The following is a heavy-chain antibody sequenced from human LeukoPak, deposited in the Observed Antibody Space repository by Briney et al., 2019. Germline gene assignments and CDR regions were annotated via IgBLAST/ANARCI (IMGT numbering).Heavy chain of an antibody. CDR2: ISGSGGST. CDR3: AKEGPNYDYVWGSYRLYYFDY. V-gene: IGHV3-23*01. Sequence: GGSLRLSCAASGFTFSSYAMGWVRQAPGKGLEWVSAISGSGGSTYYADSVKGRFTISRDNSKNTLYLQMNSLRAEDTAVYYCAKEGPNYDYVWGSYRLYYFDYWGQGTLVTVSS. D-gene: IGHD3-16*02. J-gene: IGHJ4*02. CDR1: GFTFSSYA.